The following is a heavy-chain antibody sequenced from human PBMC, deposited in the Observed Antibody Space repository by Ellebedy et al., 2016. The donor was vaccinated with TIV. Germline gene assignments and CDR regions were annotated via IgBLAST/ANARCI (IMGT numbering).Heavy chain of an antibody. D-gene: IGHD3-10*01. J-gene: IGHJ5*02. CDR2: IYHSGRT. Sequence: SETLSLTCTVSGASMSSSSSYWGWIRQPPGKGLEWIGSIYHSGRTFYKPSLKSRLTISVDTSKNQFSLKLTSATAADTAVYYCARWFGELLCVRWFDTWGQGTLVTVSS. CDR1: GASMSSSSSY. V-gene: IGHV4-39*01. CDR3: ARWFGELLCVRWFDT.